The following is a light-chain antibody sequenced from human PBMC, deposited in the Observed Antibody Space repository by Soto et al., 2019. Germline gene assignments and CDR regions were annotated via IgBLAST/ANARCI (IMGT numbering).Light chain of an antibody. CDR3: QQYGSTKT. J-gene: IGKJ1*01. V-gene: IGKV3-20*01. CDR1: QSISNSY. CDR2: GAS. Sequence: ELVLTQSPGTLSLSPGERATLSCRASQSISNSYLACYQQKPCQAPRLLIYGASRRATGIPDRFSGSGSGTDFTLTISRLEPEDFAVYYCQQYGSTKTFGQGTKVEIK.